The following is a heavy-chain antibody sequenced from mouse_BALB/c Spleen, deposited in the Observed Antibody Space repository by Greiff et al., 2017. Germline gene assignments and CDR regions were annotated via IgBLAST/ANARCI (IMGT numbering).Heavy chain of an antibody. D-gene: IGHD1-1*01. CDR1: GFTFSSYA. CDR3: ARREVSTVVAPYAMDY. CDR2: ISSGGSYT. Sequence: EVMLVESGGGLVKPGGSLKLSCAASGFTFSSYAMSWVRQTPEKRLEWVATISSGGSYTYYPDSVKGRFTISRDNAKNTLYLQMSSLRSEDTAMYYCARREVSTVVAPYAMDYWGQGTSVTVSA. J-gene: IGHJ4*01. V-gene: IGHV5-9-1*01.